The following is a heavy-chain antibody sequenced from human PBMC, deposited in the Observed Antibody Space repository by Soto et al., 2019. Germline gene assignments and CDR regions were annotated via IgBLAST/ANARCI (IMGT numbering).Heavy chain of an antibody. Sequence: PSETLSLTCTVSGGSISSGGYYWSWIRHHPGKGLEWIGYIYYSGSTYYNPSLKSRVTISVDTSKNQFSLKLSSVTAADTAVYYCARGITMIVVVSWGQGTLVTVSS. CDR2: IYYSGST. J-gene: IGHJ5*02. V-gene: IGHV4-31*03. D-gene: IGHD3-22*01. CDR3: ARGITMIVVVS. CDR1: GGSISSGGYY.